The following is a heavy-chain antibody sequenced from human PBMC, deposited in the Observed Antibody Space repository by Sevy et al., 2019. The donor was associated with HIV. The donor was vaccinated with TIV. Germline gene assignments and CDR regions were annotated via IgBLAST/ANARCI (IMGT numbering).Heavy chain of an antibody. J-gene: IGHJ4*02. D-gene: IGHD6-19*01. CDR1: GFNISSNY. V-gene: IGHV3-53*01. CDR2: IYGNNST. CDR3: ARGEQWLSFNY. Sequence: GGYLRLSCAASGFNISSNYLSWVRQAPGKGLEWVSVIYGNNSTYYADFVKGRFTISRDNSKNTLYLQMNSLRVEATAIYYSARGEQWLSFNYWGQGTLVTVSS.